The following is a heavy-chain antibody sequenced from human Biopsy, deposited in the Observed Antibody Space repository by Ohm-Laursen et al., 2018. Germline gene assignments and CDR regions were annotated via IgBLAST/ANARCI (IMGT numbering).Heavy chain of an antibody. D-gene: IGHD3-22*01. CDR1: GGAITSYY. CDR3: ARDRGYYSDRTVPGYFDL. Sequence: TLSLTCTVSGGAITSYYWSWTRQPPGKGLEWIGYVTYSGNADYNPSLKSRVTISLDKSTNQLSLKLRSVTAADTAVYYCARDRGYYSDRTVPGYFDLWGRGTLVTVSS. CDR2: VTYSGNA. V-gene: IGHV4-59*01. J-gene: IGHJ2*01.